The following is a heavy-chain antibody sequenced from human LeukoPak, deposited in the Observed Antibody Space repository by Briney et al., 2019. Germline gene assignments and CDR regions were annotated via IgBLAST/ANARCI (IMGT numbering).Heavy chain of an antibody. V-gene: IGHV3-21*01. Sequence: GGSLRLSCAASGFTFSSYSMNWVRQAPGKGLEWVSSISSSSSYIYYADSVKGRFTISRDNAKNSLYLQMNSLRAENTAVYYCARVWGYGSWYFDYWGQGTLVTVSS. CDR2: ISSSSSYI. J-gene: IGHJ4*02. CDR1: GFTFSSYS. CDR3: ARVWGYGSWYFDY. D-gene: IGHD3-10*01.